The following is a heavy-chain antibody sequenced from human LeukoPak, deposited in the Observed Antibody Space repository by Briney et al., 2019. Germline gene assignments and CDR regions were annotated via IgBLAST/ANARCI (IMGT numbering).Heavy chain of an antibody. CDR1: GFIVRSYW. D-gene: IGHD6-13*01. J-gene: IGHJ4*02. Sequence: PGASLRLSCAASGFIVRSYWMSWVRQAPGKGLEWVANIKQEGSEKYYVDSVKGRFTISRDNAKNSLYLQMNSLRAEDTAVYCCARSAGSISWYEGYYFDFWGQGSQVTVSS. CDR3: ARSAGSISWYEGYYFDF. V-gene: IGHV3-7*01. CDR2: IKQEGSEK.